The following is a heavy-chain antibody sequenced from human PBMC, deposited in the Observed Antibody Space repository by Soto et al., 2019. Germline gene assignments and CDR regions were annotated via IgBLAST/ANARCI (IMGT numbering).Heavy chain of an antibody. CDR1: GGSISSGGYY. CDR3: ARGQQQLDDAFDI. CDR2: IYYSGST. V-gene: IGHV4-31*03. Sequence: HVQLQESGPGLVKPSQTLSLTCTVSGGSISSGGYYWSWIRQHPGKGLEWIGYIYYSGSTYYNPSLKSRVTISVDKYKNMFYLKLSSVTAADTAVYYCARGQQQLDDAFDIWGQGTMVTVSS. J-gene: IGHJ3*02. D-gene: IGHD6-13*01.